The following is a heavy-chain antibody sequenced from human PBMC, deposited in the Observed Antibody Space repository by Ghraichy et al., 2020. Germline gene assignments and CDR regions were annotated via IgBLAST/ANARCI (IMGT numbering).Heavy chain of an antibody. CDR3: ASEMGPPYYCSSSSCQPLAH. Sequence: ASVKVSCKASGYIFSSYGINWVRQAPGQGLEWMGWISAYNGNTNYAQKFQDRVTMTTDTSTSTAYMELRSLRSDDTAVYYCASEMGPPYYCSSSSCQPLAHWGQGTLVTVSS. D-gene: IGHD2-2*01. J-gene: IGHJ5*02. CDR1: GYIFSSYG. CDR2: ISAYNGNT. V-gene: IGHV1-18*01.